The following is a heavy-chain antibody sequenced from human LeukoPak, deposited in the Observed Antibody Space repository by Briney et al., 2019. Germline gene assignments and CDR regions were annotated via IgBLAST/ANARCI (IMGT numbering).Heavy chain of an antibody. D-gene: IGHD5-24*01. CDR3: ARHRDGYNYVPYFDY. J-gene: IGHJ4*02. V-gene: IGHV5-51*01. CDR1: GYSFTSYW. Sequence: AGESLKISCKGSGYSFTSYWIGWVRQMPGKGLEWMGIIYPGDSDTRYSPSFQGQVTISADKSISTAYLQWSSLKASDTAMYYCARHRDGYNYVPYFDYWGQGTLVTVSP. CDR2: IYPGDSDT.